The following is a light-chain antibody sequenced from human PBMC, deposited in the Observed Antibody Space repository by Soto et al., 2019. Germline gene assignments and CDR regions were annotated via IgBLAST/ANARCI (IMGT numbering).Light chain of an antibody. CDR3: YQYGSTPPT. CDR1: QSVTNKQ. Sequence: EIWMTQYPGTLSLSPGERASISCRASQSVTNKQLDWFRKKHCQAPRLLIWGASNRATGIPERFSGSGYGTDLTITISRLQNEDFVMFYCYQYGSTPPTFGQGTKVDIK. CDR2: GAS. J-gene: IGKJ1*01. V-gene: IGKV3-20*01.